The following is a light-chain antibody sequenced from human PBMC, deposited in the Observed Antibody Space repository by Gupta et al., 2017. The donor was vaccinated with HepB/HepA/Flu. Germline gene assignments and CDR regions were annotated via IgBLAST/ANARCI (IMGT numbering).Light chain of an antibody. CDR1: SRDVGYYDY. CDR3: SSYTRDNTLI. CDR2: DVS. J-gene: IGLJ2*01. V-gene: IGLV2-14*01. Sequence: QSALAQPASVSGSPAQWITISCTGTSRDVGYYDYVSWYQQHPGKAPKLIIYDVSYRPSGVSNRFSGSKSGNTASLTISGLQPEDEADYYCSSYTRDNTLIFGGGTKLT.